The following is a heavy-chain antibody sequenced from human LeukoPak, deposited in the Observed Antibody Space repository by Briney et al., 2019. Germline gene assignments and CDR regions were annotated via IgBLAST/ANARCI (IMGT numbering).Heavy chain of an antibody. Sequence: SETLSLTCTVSGGSISSYYWSWIRQPAGKGLEWIGRIYTSGSTNYNPSLKSRVTMSVDTSKNQFSLKLSSVTAADTAVYYCARGGQLWFPTGYYMDVWGKGTTVTVSS. V-gene: IGHV4-4*07. CDR2: IYTSGST. CDR1: GGSISSYY. D-gene: IGHD5-18*01. J-gene: IGHJ6*03. CDR3: ARGGQLWFPTGYYMDV.